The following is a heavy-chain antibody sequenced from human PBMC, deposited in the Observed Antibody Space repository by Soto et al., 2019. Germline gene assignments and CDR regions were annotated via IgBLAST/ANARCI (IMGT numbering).Heavy chain of an antibody. CDR1: GYTFTSYA. CDR3: ARDPVAGTYFDY. Sequence: QVQLVQSVAEVKKPGASVKVSCKASGYTFTSYAISWVRPAPVQGLEWMGRINPYNGNTSYAQRLQGRVTMTTDTSTSTAYMALRSLRSDDTAVYYCARDPVAGTYFDYWGQGALVTVSS. CDR2: INPYNGNT. V-gene: IGHV1-18*01. J-gene: IGHJ4*02. D-gene: IGHD6-19*01.